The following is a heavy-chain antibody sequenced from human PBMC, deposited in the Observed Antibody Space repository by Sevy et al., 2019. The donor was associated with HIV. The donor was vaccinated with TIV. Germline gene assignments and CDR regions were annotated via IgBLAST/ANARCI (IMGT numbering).Heavy chain of an antibody. Sequence: GGSLRLSCAASGFTFSSYSMNWVRQAPGKGLEWVSYISSSSSTIYYEDSVKGRFTISRDNAKKSLYLQMNSLRDEDTAVYYCARAYCGGDCYSRGINYYYYGMDVWGQGTTVTVSS. J-gene: IGHJ6*02. CDR1: GFTFSSYS. V-gene: IGHV3-48*02. CDR2: ISSSSSTI. CDR3: ARAYCGGDCYSRGINYYYYGMDV. D-gene: IGHD2-21*02.